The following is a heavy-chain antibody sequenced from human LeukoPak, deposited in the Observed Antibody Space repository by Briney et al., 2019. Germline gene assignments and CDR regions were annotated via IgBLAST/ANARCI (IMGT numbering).Heavy chain of an antibody. D-gene: IGHD3-22*01. Sequence: SETLSLTYTVSGGSIINYYWSWIRQSAGTGLEWVGRIYITGSTNYNPSLQSRLSMSVDTCKNQFSLRLTSVSAADTAVYYCARLKYYDSTGYSPGYYMDVWGKGITVTVSS. CDR2: IYITGST. CDR3: ARLKYYDSTGYSPGYYMDV. CDR1: GGSIINYY. J-gene: IGHJ6*03. V-gene: IGHV4-4*07.